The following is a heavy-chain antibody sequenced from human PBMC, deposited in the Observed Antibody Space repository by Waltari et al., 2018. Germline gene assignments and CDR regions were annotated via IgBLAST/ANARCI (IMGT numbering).Heavy chain of an antibody. CDR3: ARDFVDFDI. CDR1: GFTLRSYA. V-gene: IGHV3-30-3*01. Sequence: QVQLVESGGGVVQPGRSLRLSCAASGFTLRSYAMHWVRQAPGKGLEWVAVISYDGSNKYYADSVKGRFTISRDNSKNTLYLQMNSLRAEDTAVYYCARDFVDFDIWGQGTMVTVSS. J-gene: IGHJ3*02. D-gene: IGHD6-6*01. CDR2: ISYDGSNK.